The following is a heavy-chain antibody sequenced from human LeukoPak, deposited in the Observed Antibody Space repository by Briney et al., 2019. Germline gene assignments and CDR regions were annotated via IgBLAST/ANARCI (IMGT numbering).Heavy chain of an antibody. Sequence: GGSLRLSCAASGFTVSSNYMSWVRQAPGKGLEWVSVIYSGGSTYYADSVKGRFTISRDNSKNTLYLQMNSLRAEDTAVYYCARKSSSWYLGHYYYYMDVWGKGTTVTVSS. CDR3: ARKSSSWYLGHYYYYMDV. D-gene: IGHD6-13*01. J-gene: IGHJ6*03. CDR1: GFTVSSNY. CDR2: IYSGGST. V-gene: IGHV3-53*01.